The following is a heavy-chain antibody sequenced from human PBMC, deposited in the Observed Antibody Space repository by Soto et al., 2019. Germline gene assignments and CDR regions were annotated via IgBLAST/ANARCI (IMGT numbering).Heavy chain of an antibody. J-gene: IGHJ5*02. Sequence: GGSLRLSCAASGFTFSSYAMSWVRQAPGKGLVWVSGISGSGGSTYYADSVKGRFTISRDNAKNTLYLQMNSLRAEDTAVYYCARSGPTWGFDPWGQGTLVTVSS. CDR1: GFTFSSYA. V-gene: IGHV3-23*01. CDR3: ARSGPTWGFDP. CDR2: ISGSGGST. D-gene: IGHD5-12*01.